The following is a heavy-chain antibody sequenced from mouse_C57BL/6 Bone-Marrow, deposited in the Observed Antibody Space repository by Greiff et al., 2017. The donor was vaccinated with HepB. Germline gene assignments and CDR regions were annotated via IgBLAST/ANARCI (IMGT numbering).Heavy chain of an antibody. V-gene: IGHV1-54*01. CDR1: GYAFTNYL. CDR2: INPGGGGT. CDR3: ARLASNYAMDY. Sequence: QVQLQQSGAELVRPGTSVKVSCKASGYAFTNYLIEWVKQRPEQGLEWIGVINPGGGGTNYNEKFKGKATLTADKSSSTAYMQLSSLTSEDSAVYFCARLASNYAMDYWGQGTSVTVSS. D-gene: IGHD2-10*02. J-gene: IGHJ4*01.